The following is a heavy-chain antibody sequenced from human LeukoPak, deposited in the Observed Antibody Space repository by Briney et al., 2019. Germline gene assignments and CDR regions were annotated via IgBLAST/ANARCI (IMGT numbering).Heavy chain of an antibody. CDR2: INPNSGDT. D-gene: IGHD1-26*01. CDR3: ARDHSGSYYGGDY. J-gene: IGHJ4*02. V-gene: IGHV1-2*02. Sequence: ASVKVSCKASGYIFTGYYMHWVRQAPGQGLEWMGWINPNSGDTNYAQKFQGRVTMTRDTSISTAYMELSRLRSDDTAVYYCARDHSGSYYGGDYWGQGTLVTVSS. CDR1: GYIFTGYY.